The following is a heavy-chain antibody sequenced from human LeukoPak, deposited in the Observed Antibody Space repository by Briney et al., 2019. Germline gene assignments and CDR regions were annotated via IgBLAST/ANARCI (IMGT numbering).Heavy chain of an antibody. D-gene: IGHD6-19*01. CDR1: GFTFDDYA. V-gene: IGHV3-43*02. Sequence: GGSLRLSCAASGFTFDDYAMHWVRQAPGKGLEWVSLISGDGGGTYYADSVKGRFTISRDNSKNSLYLQMNSLRTEDTALYHCAKDRGWYEYCGQGNLGTVSS. CDR3: AKDRGWYEY. CDR2: ISGDGGGT. J-gene: IGHJ4*02.